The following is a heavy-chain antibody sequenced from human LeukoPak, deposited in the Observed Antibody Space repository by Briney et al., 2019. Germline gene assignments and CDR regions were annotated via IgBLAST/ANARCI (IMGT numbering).Heavy chain of an antibody. Sequence: SETLSLTCAVYGESLNSYYWSWVRQPPGGGLEWIGEIYESGTTEYNPSPKSRVTISMVPSKQQFSLSLSSVTAADTAVYYCARGAWATRLGSWGLGTPVIVSS. J-gene: IGHJ4*02. CDR3: ARGAWATRLGS. CDR1: GESLNSYY. CDR2: IYESGTT. V-gene: IGHV4-34*01. D-gene: IGHD2-15*01.